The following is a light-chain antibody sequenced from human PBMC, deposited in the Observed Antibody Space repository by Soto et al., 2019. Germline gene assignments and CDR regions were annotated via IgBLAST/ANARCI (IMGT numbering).Light chain of an antibody. CDR2: GAS. Sequence: EIVLTQSPATLSLSPGERATLSCRARQRGSSYLAWYQHNPGQAPRLLIYGASDRATGSPARFSGSGSGTAFTITISSLEPEDFAVYYCQQRTNWPLITFGKGTRLEIK. CDR3: QQRTNWPLIT. V-gene: IGKV3-11*01. CDR1: QRGSSY. J-gene: IGKJ5*01.